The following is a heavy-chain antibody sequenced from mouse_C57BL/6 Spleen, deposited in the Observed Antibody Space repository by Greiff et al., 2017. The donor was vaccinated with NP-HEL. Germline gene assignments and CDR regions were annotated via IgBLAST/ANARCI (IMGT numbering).Heavy chain of an antibody. V-gene: IGHV7-1*01. D-gene: IGHD4-1*02. CDR3: ARDAPTGTGAMDD. CDR1: GFTFSDFY. CDR2: SRNKANDYTT. Sequence: EVMLVESGGGLVQSGRSLRLSCATSGFTFSDFYMEWVRQAPGKGLEWIAASRNKANDYTTEYSASVKGRFIVSRDTSQSILYLQMNALRAEDTAIYYCARDAPTGTGAMDDWGQGTSVTVSS. J-gene: IGHJ4*01.